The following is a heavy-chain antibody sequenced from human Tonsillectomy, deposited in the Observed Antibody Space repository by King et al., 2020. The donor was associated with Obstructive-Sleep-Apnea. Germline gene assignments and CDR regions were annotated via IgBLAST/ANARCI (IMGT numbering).Heavy chain of an antibody. V-gene: IGHV4-59*01. CDR3: AKDASGTYYNWFDP. J-gene: IGHJ5*02. CDR2: VYNSRSN. D-gene: IGHD3-10*01. Sequence: HVQLQESGPGLVKPSETLSLTCTVFGGPIGNYYWSWVRQPPGKGLEWIGFVYNSRSNIYNPSLMSRVTISVDTSKNQFSLRLTSVTAADAAVYYCAKDASGTYYNWFDPWGQGIPVTVSS. CDR1: GGPIGNYY.